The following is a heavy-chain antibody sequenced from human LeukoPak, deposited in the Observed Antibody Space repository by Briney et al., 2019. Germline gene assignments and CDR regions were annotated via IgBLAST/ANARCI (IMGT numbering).Heavy chain of an antibody. D-gene: IGHD3-22*01. CDR3: ARADYDSSGYYGFYYYYYMDV. V-gene: IGHV1-18*01. Sequence: ASVKVSCKASGYTFTSYGISWVRQAPGQGLEWMGWISAYNGNTNYAQKLQGRVTMTTDTSTSTAYMELRSLRSDATAVDYCARADYDSSGYYGFYYYYYMDVWGKGTAVTVSS. CDR2: ISAYNGNT. CDR1: GYTFTSYG. J-gene: IGHJ6*03.